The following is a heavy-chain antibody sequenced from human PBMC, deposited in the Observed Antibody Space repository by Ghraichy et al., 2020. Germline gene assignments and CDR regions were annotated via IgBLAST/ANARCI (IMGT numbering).Heavy chain of an antibody. CDR1: GFTFSDYY. V-gene: IGHV3-11*06. Sequence: GGSLRLSCAASGFTFSDYYMNWIRQAPGKGLEWVSYISSSSSYTNYADSVKGRFTISRDNAKNSLYLQMNSLRAEDTAVYYCARDRRVLAAAGWTYYFDYWGQGTLVTVSS. CDR3: ARDRRVLAAAGWTYYFDY. CDR2: ISSSSSYT. J-gene: IGHJ4*02. D-gene: IGHD6-13*01.